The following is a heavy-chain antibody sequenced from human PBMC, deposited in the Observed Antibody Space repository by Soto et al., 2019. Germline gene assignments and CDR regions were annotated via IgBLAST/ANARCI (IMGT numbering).Heavy chain of an antibody. D-gene: IGHD5-12*01. J-gene: IGHJ6*02. Sequence: ASVKVSCKASGYTFTSYGISWVRQAPGQGLEWMGMINPRGGRTTYPQKFQGWVTMTRDTSISTAYMELSRLRSDDTAVYYCASSGYDDYYYGMDVWGQGTTVTVSS. CDR3: ASSGYDDYYYGMDV. CDR2: INPRGGRT. CDR1: GYTFTSYG. V-gene: IGHV1-2*04.